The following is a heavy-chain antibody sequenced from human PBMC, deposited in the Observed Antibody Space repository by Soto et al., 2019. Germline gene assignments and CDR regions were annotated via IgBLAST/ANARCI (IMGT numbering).Heavy chain of an antibody. V-gene: IGHV3-23*04. CDR2: ISGSGGST. J-gene: IGHJ4*02. Sequence: EVQLVESGGGLVQPGGSLRLSCAASRFSFSDYAMSWVRQATGKGLEWVSAISGSGGSTYSADSVEGRFTISRDNSKNTIYLQMNSLRAEDTALYYCAKDRGGVLAPSYFDYWGQGTLVTVSS. CDR1: RFSFSDYA. D-gene: IGHD2-8*01. CDR3: AKDRGGVLAPSYFDY.